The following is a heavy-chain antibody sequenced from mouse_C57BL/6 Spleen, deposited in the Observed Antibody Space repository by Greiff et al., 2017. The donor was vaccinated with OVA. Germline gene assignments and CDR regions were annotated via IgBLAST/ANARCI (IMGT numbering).Heavy chain of an antibody. J-gene: IGHJ4*01. Sequence: VQLQQSGAELVRPGTSVKMSCKASGYTFTNYWIGWAKQRPGHGLEWIGDIYPGGGYTNYNEKFKGKATLTADKSSSTAYMQCSSLTSEDSAIYYCARWKGGYDGDYYAMDYWGQGTSVTVSS. CDR2: IYPGGGYT. CDR1: GYTFTNYW. V-gene: IGHV1-63*01. CDR3: ARWKGGYDGDYYAMDY. D-gene: IGHD2-2*01.